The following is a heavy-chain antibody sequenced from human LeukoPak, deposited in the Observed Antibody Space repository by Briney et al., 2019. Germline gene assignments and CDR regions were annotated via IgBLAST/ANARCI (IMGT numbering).Heavy chain of an antibody. CDR3: ARDPGPSTAAWGAFDI. J-gene: IGHJ3*02. CDR1: GFPINSYT. D-gene: IGHD6-6*01. V-gene: IGHV3-21*01. Sequence: GGSLRLSCAASGFPINSYTMNWVCQAPGKGLEWVSSISSSGIYIYYADSVKGRFTISRDNAKSSLYLQVNSLRAEDTAVYFCARDPGPSTAAWGAFDIWGQGTVVTVSS. CDR2: ISSSGIYI.